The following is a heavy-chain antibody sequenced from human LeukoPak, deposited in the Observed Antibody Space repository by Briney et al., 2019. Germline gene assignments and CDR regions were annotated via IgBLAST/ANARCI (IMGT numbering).Heavy chain of an antibody. CDR1: GFTFSNAW. CDR2: IKSKTDGGTT. D-gene: IGHD5-12*01. CDR3: TTDPSGGYPHGIDP. V-gene: IGHV3-15*01. Sequence: GGSLRLSCAASGFTFSNAWMSWVRQAPGKGLEWVGRIKSKTDGGTTDYAAPVKGRFTISRDDSKNTLYLQMNSLKTEDTAVYYCTTDPSGGYPHGIDPWGQGTLVTVSS. J-gene: IGHJ5*02.